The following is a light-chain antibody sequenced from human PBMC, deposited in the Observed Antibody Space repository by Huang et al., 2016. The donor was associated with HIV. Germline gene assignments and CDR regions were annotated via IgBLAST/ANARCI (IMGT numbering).Light chain of an antibody. V-gene: IGKV1-5*03. CDR1: QSVSPW. J-gene: IGKJ1*01. CDR2: KSS. CDR3: QQYNTFWT. Sequence: DIQMTQSPSLLSASVGDRVTITCRASQSVSPWLDWYQQKPGQPPKRRIYKSSALESGGPSRFGGSGSGTEFTLTIKSLQHDEFATYYCQQYNTFWTFGQGTKV.